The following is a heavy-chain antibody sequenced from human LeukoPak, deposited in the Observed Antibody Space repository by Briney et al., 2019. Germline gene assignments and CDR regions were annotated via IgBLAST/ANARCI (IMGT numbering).Heavy chain of an antibody. Sequence: SETLSLTCTVSGGSINFSYWSWIRQPPGKGLEWIGYIHYSGNTHYNPSLNSRVTISLNTSKDQFSLRLTSVTAADTALYYCARAEPPSIFRLDIAAAVSRYWGQGTLVTVSS. CDR1: GGSINFSY. J-gene: IGHJ4*02. D-gene: IGHD6-13*01. V-gene: IGHV4-59*08. CDR2: IHYSGNT. CDR3: ARAEPPSIFRLDIAAAVSRY.